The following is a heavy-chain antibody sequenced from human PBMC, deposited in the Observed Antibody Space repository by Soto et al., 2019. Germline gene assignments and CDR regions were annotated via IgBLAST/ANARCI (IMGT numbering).Heavy chain of an antibody. CDR2: INPANGNT. J-gene: IGHJ4*02. D-gene: IGHD3-16*02. CDR1: GYTFTAYA. Sequence: ASVKVSCKATGYTFTAYAMHWVRQAPGQSLEWMGWINPANGNTRYSQKFQGRLTITSDTSANTVYMELSSLTSEDTAMYYCTRSAISPYGGLIGPFDYWGQGNLVTVS. V-gene: IGHV1-3*01. CDR3: TRSAISPYGGLIGPFDY.